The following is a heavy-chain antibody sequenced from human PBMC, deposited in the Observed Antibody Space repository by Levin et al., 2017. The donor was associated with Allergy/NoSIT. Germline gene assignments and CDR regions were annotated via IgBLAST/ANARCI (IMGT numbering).Heavy chain of an antibody. D-gene: IGHD2-2*01. J-gene: IGHJ5*02. V-gene: IGHV1-8*01. CDR1: GYTFTSYD. CDR3: ATEGGYCSSTSCYDWFDP. CDR2: MNPNSGNT. Sequence: AASVKVSCKASGYTFTSYDINWVRQATGQGLEWMGWMNPNSGNTGYAQKFQGRVTMTRNTSISTAYMELSSLRSEDTAVYYCATEGGYCSSTSCYDWFDPWGQGTLVTVSS.